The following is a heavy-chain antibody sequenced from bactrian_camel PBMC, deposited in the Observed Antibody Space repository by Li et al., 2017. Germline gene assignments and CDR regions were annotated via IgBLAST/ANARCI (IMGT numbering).Heavy chain of an antibody. V-gene: IGHV3S40*01. D-gene: IGHD6*01. CDR1: AFTFGSYG. J-gene: IGHJ4*01. CDR2: LGDTT. Sequence: VQLVESGGGLVQPGGSLRLSCAASAFTFGSYGMSWVRQAPGKGLEWVSTLGDTTYYGDSVKGRFTISRDNARNTVYLQMNSLKPDDTAVYYCARSSSHWAFNNWGRGTQVTVS. CDR3: ARSSSHWAFNN.